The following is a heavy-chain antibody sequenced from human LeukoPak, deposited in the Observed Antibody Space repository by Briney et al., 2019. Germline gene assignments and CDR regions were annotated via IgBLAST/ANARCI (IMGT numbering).Heavy chain of an antibody. Sequence: GGSLRLSCAVSGFTFSSYWMHWVRQAPGKGLVWVSRIKSDGSTTSYADSVKGRFTISRDNAKNSLYLQMNSLRAEDTAVYYCARDHGKFDYWGQGTLVTVSS. CDR3: ARDHGKFDY. V-gene: IGHV3-74*01. CDR2: IKSDGSTT. CDR1: GFTFSSYW. J-gene: IGHJ4*02.